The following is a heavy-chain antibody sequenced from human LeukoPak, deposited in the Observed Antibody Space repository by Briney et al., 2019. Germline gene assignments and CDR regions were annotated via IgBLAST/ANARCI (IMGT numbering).Heavy chain of an antibody. J-gene: IGHJ4*02. D-gene: IGHD3-10*01. V-gene: IGHV4-59*02. CDR2: IYYSGST. CDR1: SGSVNSYY. Sequence: SETLSLTCTVSSGSVNSYYWSWIRQPPGKGLEWIGYIYYSGSTNYNPSLQSRVTISVDTSKNQFSLKLSSVTAADTAVYYCARTRFGGLGRYFDYWGQGTLVTVSS. CDR3: ARTRFGGLGRYFDY.